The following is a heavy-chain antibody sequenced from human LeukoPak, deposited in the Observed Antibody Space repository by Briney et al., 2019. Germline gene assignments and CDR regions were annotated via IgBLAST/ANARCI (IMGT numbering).Heavy chain of an antibody. V-gene: IGHV7-4-1*02. CDR2: INTNTGNP. Sequence: ASVKVSCKASGYTFTSYAMNWVRQAPGQGLEWMGWINTNTGNPTYAQGFTGRFVFSLDTSVSTAYLQISSLKAEDTAAYYCARSAGYCSGGSCYPRRYYYYGMDVWGQGTTVTVSS. J-gene: IGHJ6*02. CDR1: GYTFTSYA. D-gene: IGHD2-15*01. CDR3: ARSAGYCSGGSCYPRRYYYYGMDV.